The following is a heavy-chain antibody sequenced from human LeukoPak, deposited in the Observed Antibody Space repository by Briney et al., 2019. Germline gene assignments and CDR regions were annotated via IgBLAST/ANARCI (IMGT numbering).Heavy chain of an antibody. D-gene: IGHD2-15*01. V-gene: IGHV3-43*02. Sequence: GGSLRLSCAASEFTFDDYAMHWVRQAPGKGLEWVSLISGDGGSTYYADSVKGRFTISGDNSKNSLYLQMNSLRTEDTALYYCAKDSCSGGSCYSFDYWGQGTLVTVSS. CDR2: ISGDGGST. J-gene: IGHJ4*02. CDR1: EFTFDDYA. CDR3: AKDSCSGGSCYSFDY.